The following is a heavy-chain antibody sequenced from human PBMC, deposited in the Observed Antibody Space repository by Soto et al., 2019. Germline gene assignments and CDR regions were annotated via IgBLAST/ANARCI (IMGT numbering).Heavy chain of an antibody. Sequence: EVQLVESGGGLVQPGGSLRLPCAASGFSFSSYSMNWVRQAPGTGLEWVSYISSSSNTIYYADSVKGRFTISRDNANNSLYLQMNSLRAEDTAVYTCARDNYGDYLLGYWGQGTLVTVSS. CDR2: ISSSSNTI. D-gene: IGHD4-17*01. V-gene: IGHV3-48*01. CDR1: GFSFSSYS. CDR3: ARDNYGDYLLGY. J-gene: IGHJ4*02.